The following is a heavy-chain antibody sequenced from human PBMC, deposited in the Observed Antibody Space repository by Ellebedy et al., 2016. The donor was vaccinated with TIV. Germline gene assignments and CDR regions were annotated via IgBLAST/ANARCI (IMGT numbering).Heavy chain of an antibody. CDR2: IYPGDSDT. Sequence: PGGSLRLSCKGSGYSFTSYWIGWVRQMPGKGLEWMGIIYPGDSDTRYSPSFQGQVTISADKSISTAYLQWSSLKASDTAMYYCARRADCGGDCYPFDYWGQGTLVTVSS. CDR1: GYSFTSYW. J-gene: IGHJ4*02. D-gene: IGHD2-21*02. CDR3: ARRADCGGDCYPFDY. V-gene: IGHV5-51*01.